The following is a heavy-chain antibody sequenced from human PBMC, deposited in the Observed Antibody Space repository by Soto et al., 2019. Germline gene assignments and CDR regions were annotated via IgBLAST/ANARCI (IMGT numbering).Heavy chain of an antibody. V-gene: IGHV3-15*07. Sequence: PGGSLRLSCAASGFTFSNAWINWVRQAPGKGLEWVGRIKSKTDGGTTDFAAPVKGRFAISRDDSKNMVYLQMNSLRAEDTAVYYCARDHLGFDWLLPSDYWGQGTLVTVSS. J-gene: IGHJ4*02. CDR1: GFTFSNAW. CDR3: ARDHLGFDWLLPSDY. CDR2: IKSKTDGGTT. D-gene: IGHD3-9*01.